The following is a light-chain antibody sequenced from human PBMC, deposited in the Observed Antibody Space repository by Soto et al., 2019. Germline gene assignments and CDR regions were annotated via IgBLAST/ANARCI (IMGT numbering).Light chain of an antibody. Sequence: QSALTQPPSASGSPGQSVAISCTGTSSDVGAYNYVSWYQQYPGKAPKLIMYEGTKRPSGVPNRFSGSKSANTASLTISGLQPEDETDYYCCSSAGSSLYVFVSGTKVTVL. J-gene: IGLJ1*01. V-gene: IGLV2-8*01. CDR3: CSSAGSSLYV. CDR2: EGT. CDR1: SSDVGAYNY.